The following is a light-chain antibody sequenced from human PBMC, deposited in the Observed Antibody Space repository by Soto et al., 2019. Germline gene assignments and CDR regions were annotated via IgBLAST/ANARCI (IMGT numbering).Light chain of an antibody. CDR3: QSYDSSLSGCV. J-gene: IGLJ1*01. V-gene: IGLV1-40*01. CDR2: GNS. CDR1: SSNIGAGYD. Sequence: QSVLTQPTSVAGATGQRVTISCTGSSSNIGAGYDVHWYQQLPGTAPKLLIYGNSNRPSGVPDRFSGSKSGTSASLAITGLQAEDEADYYCQSYDSSLSGCVFGTGTKLTVL.